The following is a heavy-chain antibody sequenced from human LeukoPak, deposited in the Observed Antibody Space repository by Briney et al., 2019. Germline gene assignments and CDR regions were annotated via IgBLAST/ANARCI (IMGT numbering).Heavy chain of an antibody. CDR3: TRTNVASPGTY. D-gene: IGHD6-13*01. CDR2: IKPDGTET. V-gene: IGHV3-7*01. J-gene: IGHJ4*02. Sequence: GGSLRLSCAASGFTFSTYWMTWVRQAPGKGLEWVANIKPDGTETYYVDSLRGRFTISRDNAKNSLFLQINSLRAEDTAMYYCTRTNVASPGTYWGLGTLVTVSS. CDR1: GFTFSTYW.